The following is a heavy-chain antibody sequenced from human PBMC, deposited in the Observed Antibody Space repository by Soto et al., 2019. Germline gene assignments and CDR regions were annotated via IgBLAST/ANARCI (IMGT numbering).Heavy chain of an antibody. CDR3: AKDSDREYFQH. D-gene: IGHD3-10*01. J-gene: IGHJ1*01. Sequence: PGGSVRLSCAASGFTFISYGMSWVRQAPEKGLEWVSGISSSDGGAYYADSVKGRFTISRDNSENTLYLQMNSLRVEDTAVYYCAKDSDREYFQHWGQGTLVTVSS. CDR2: ISSSDGGA. V-gene: IGHV3-23*01. CDR1: GFTFISYG.